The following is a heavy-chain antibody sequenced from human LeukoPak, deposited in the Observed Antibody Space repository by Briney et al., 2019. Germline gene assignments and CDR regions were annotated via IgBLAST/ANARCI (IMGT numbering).Heavy chain of an antibody. J-gene: IGHJ2*01. CDR1: GGSISTYY. CDR3: ARHMHFWSKPYFDL. D-gene: IGHD3-3*02. Sequence: SETLSLTCTVSGGSISTYYWSWIRQPPGKGLEWIGYMYMSGSAYYNLSLKSRVTISVDTSKNQFSLKLSSVTAADTAVYYCARHMHFWSKPYFDLWGRGTLVTVSS. V-gene: IGHV4-4*09. CDR2: MYMSGSA.